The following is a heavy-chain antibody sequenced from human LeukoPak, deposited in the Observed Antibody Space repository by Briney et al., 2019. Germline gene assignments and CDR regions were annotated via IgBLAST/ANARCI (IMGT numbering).Heavy chain of an antibody. V-gene: IGHV4-38-2*02. CDR3: ARGSEGSGSYLPYYYYYYMDV. D-gene: IGHD3-10*01. Sequence: PSETLSLTCTVSGYSISSGYYWGWIRQPPGKGLEWIGSIYHSGSTYYNPSLKSRVTISVDTSKNQFSLKLSSVTAADTAVYYCARGSEGSGSYLPYYYYYYMDVWGKGTTVTVSS. CDR2: IYHSGST. J-gene: IGHJ6*03. CDR1: GYSISSGYY.